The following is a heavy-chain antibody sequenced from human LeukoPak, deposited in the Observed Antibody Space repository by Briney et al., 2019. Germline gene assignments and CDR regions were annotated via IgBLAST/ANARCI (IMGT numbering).Heavy chain of an antibody. Sequence: GGSLRLSCEVTGFTFTKHWMSWVRQTLGKGLECVAKIREDGNEKHYVDSVKGRFTISRDNAKNSLFLQMNNLRVDNMGVYYCVRDYRGGWNDYWGQGTLVTVSS. CDR2: IREDGNEK. CDR1: GFTFTKHW. D-gene: IGHD1-26*01. V-gene: IGHV3-7*01. J-gene: IGHJ4*02. CDR3: VRDYRGGWNDY.